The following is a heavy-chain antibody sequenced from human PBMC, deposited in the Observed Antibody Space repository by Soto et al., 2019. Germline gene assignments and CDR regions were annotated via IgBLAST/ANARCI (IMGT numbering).Heavy chain of an antibody. CDR1: GGSFSGYY. Sequence: PSETLSLTCAVYGGSFSGYYWSWIRQPPGKGLEWIGEINHSGSTNYNPSLKSRVTISVDTSKNQFSLKLSSVTAADTAVYYCARVRGARPRHLDYWGQGTLVTVSS. CDR3: ARVRGARPRHLDY. CDR2: INHSGST. J-gene: IGHJ4*02. D-gene: IGHD3-10*01. V-gene: IGHV4-34*01.